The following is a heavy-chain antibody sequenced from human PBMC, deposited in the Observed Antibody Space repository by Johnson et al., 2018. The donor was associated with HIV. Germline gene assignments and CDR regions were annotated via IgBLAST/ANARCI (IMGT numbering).Heavy chain of an antibody. J-gene: IGHJ3*02. CDR3: ATFDAFDI. CDR1: GLTVSSNY. CDR2: ISSSGTTI. V-gene: IGHV3-11*04. Sequence: QVQLVESGGGLVQPGASLTLSCAASGLTVSSNYMSWVRQAPGKGLEWVSYISSSGTTIYYTDSVKGRFTMSRDNAKKSLYLQMNSLRAEDTAVYYCATFDAFDIWGQGTMVTVSS.